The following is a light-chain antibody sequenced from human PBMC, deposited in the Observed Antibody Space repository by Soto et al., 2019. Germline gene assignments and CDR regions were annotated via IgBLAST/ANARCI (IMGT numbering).Light chain of an antibody. Sequence: DIVMTQSPDSLAVSLGERTTINCKSNRTLFYPSNNKTYLAWYQQKAGQPPKLLIYWASMRESGVPDRFSGSGSGTDFTLTISSLQPDDSATYYCQQYNSFPLTFGPGTKVDIK. V-gene: IGKV4-1*01. CDR3: QQYNSFPLT. CDR2: WAS. CDR1: RTLFYPSNNKTY. J-gene: IGKJ3*01.